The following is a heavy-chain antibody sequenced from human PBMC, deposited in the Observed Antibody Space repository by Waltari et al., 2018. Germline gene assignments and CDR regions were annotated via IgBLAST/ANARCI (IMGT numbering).Heavy chain of an antibody. CDR3: AREFRGSGNFCIGFDP. CDR2: INPNNGDT. Sequence: QVQLVQSGAEVKKPGASVKVSCKASGYTFTNYYIHWVRQAPGQGLEWMGWINPNNGDTNYAQKFQGRVTMTRDTSIRTAYMELRRLRSDDTAVYSCAREFRGSGNFCIGFDPWGQGTLVTVSS. D-gene: IGHD3-10*01. CDR1: GYTFTNYY. J-gene: IGHJ5*02. V-gene: IGHV1-2*02.